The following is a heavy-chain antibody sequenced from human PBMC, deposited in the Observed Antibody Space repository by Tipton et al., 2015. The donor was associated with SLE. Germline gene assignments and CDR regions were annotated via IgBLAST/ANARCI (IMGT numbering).Heavy chain of an antibody. CDR1: GDSMATTENY. CDR2: LYHGGTT. J-gene: IGHJ4*02. D-gene: IGHD2-21*01. V-gene: IGHV4-39*07. CDR3: ARGGFCAGATCYWGGGSFDT. Sequence: TLSLTCTVSGDSMATTENYWVWIRQAPGKGLEWIGSLYHGGTTYYSPSLKSRVTISGDTSRNQFSLKLTSATAADTAVYYCARGGFCAGATCYWGGGSFDTWGRGTLVTVSS.